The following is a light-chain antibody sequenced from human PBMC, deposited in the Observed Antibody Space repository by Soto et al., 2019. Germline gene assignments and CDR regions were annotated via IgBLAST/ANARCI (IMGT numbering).Light chain of an antibody. J-gene: IGKJ4*01. V-gene: IGKV1-33*01. CDR2: DAS. Sequence: DIPMTQSPSSLSASVGDRVTITCQASQGISNYLNWYQQKPGKAPKLLIYDASNLETGVPSRFSGSGSGTDFNFTFRSLQPEVIATYYCHQYDNLPLTFGGGTKVEIK. CDR1: QGISNY. CDR3: HQYDNLPLT.